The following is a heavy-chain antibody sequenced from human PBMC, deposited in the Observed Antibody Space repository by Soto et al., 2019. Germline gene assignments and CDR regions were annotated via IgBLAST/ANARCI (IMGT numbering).Heavy chain of an antibody. Sequence: QVQLVQSGAEVKKPGASVKVSCKTSGYTFTNYGISWVRQAPGQGLEWMGWIRAYNGNTNYAQNLQDRVTITTDTYTSTAYMELRSLRSDDTPLYYCARDRSNHDYWGQGTLVTVSS. CDR3: ARDRSNHDY. CDR1: GYTFTNYG. V-gene: IGHV1-18*01. CDR2: IRAYNGNT. J-gene: IGHJ4*02.